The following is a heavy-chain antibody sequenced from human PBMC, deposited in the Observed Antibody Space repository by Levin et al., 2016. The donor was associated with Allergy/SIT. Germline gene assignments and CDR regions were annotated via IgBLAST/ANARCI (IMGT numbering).Heavy chain of an antibody. Sequence: WIRQPPGKGLEWVAVISYDGSNKYYADSVKGRFTISRDNSKNTLYLQMNSLRAEDTAVYYCAKKGIAAAGTDYYYGMDVWGQGTTVTVSS. J-gene: IGHJ6*02. D-gene: IGHD6-13*01. CDR2: ISYDGSNK. V-gene: IGHV3-30*18. CDR3: AKKGIAAAGTDYYYGMDV.